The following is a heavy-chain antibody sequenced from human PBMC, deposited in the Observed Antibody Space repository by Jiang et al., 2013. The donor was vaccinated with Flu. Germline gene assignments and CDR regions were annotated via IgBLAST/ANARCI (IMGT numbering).Heavy chain of an antibody. V-gene: IGHV1-46*01. CDR1: GYTFTSYY. Sequence: SGAEVKKPGASVKVSCKASGYTFTSYYMHWVRQAPGQGLEWMGIINPSGGSTSYAQKFQGRVTMTRDTSTSTVYMELSSLRSEDTAVYYCARVPWGEMATIDPGRNNDYWGQGTLVTVSS. CDR2: INPSGGST. J-gene: IGHJ4*02. CDR3: ARVPWGEMATIDPGRNNDY. D-gene: IGHD5-24*01.